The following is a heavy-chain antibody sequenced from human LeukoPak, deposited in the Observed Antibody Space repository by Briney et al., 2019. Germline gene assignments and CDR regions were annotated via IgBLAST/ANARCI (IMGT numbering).Heavy chain of an antibody. CDR1: GGSISSGGYY. D-gene: IGHD3-10*01. CDR3: ARESGSGSYYGIDY. CDR2: IYLSGST. Sequence: TLSLTCTVSGGSISSGGYYWSWIRQPPGKGLEWIGYIYLSGSTYYNPSLKSRVTISVDRSKNQFSLKLSSVTAADTAVYYCARESGSGSYYGIDYWGQGTLVTVSS. V-gene: IGHV4-30-2*01. J-gene: IGHJ4*02.